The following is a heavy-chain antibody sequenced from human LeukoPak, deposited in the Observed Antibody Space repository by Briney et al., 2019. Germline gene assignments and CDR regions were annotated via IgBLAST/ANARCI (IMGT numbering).Heavy chain of an antibody. J-gene: IGHJ3*02. V-gene: IGHV4-39*01. CDR1: GGSISSSSYY. D-gene: IGHD3-22*01. CDR2: IYYSGST. CDR3: ARGANYYDSSGNHDAFDI. Sequence: SETLSLTCTVSGGSISSSSYYWGWIRQPPGKGLEWIGSIYYSGSTYYNPSLKSRVTISVDTSKNQFSLKLSSVTAADTAVYYCARGANYYDSSGNHDAFDIWGQGTMVTVSS.